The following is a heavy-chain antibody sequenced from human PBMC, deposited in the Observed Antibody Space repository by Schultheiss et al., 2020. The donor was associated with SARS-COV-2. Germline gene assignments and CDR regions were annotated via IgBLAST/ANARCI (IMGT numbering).Heavy chain of an antibody. Sequence: SETLSLTCAVSGYFLSSGYYWGWIRQPPGKGLEWIGSIYYSGSTYYNPSLKSRVTISVDTSKNQFSLKLSSVTAADTAVYYCARHEDYGVYYFDYWGQGTLVTVSS. V-gene: IGHV4-38-2*01. D-gene: IGHD4-17*01. CDR3: ARHEDYGVYYFDY. CDR2: IYYSGST. J-gene: IGHJ4*02. CDR1: GYFLSSGYY.